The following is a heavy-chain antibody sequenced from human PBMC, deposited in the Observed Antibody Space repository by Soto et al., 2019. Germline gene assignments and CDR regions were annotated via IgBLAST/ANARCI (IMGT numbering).Heavy chain of an antibody. CDR2: IKDGGLT. CDR3: ARGQEGVVATH. D-gene: IGHD5-12*01. V-gene: IGHV4-34*01. CDR1: GGSFSGYY. Sequence: QVQLQQWGAGLLKPAETLSLTCVVYGGSFSGYYWSWIRQPPGKGLEWIGEIKDGGLTNYSPTLKSQATISKDTPNNKFSLKLHSVTAADTAVYYCARGQEGVVATHWDQGALVTVSS. J-gene: IGHJ4*02.